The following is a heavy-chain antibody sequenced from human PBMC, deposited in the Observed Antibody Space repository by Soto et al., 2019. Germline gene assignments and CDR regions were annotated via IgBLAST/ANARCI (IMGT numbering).Heavy chain of an antibody. V-gene: IGHV3-7*01. CDR2: IKQDGSEK. Sequence: EVQLVESGGGLVQPGGSLRLSCAASGFTFSSYWMSWVRQAPGKGLEWVANIKQDGSEKYYVDSVKGRFTISRDNAKNSLYLQMNSLRAEDTAVYYCARDRPTVHYYYGMDVWGQGTTVTVSS. CDR1: GFTFSSYW. D-gene: IGHD4-4*01. J-gene: IGHJ6*02. CDR3: ARDRPTVHYYYGMDV.